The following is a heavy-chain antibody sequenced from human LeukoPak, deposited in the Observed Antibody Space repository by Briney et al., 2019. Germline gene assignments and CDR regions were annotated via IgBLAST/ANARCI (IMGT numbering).Heavy chain of an antibody. Sequence: ASVKVSCKASGYTFTGYYMHWVRQAPGQGLEWMGWINPNSGGTNYAQKFQGRVTMTRDTSISTAYMELSRLRSDDTAVYYCASNSDYYYGSGSYYRKGDIKLRYWGQGTLVTVSS. V-gene: IGHV1-2*02. D-gene: IGHD3-10*01. J-gene: IGHJ4*02. CDR3: ASNSDYYYGSGSYYRKGDIKLRY. CDR2: INPNSGGT. CDR1: GYTFTGYY.